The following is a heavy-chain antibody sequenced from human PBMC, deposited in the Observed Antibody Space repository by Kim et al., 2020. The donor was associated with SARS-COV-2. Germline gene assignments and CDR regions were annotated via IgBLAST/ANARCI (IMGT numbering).Heavy chain of an antibody. CDR3: ARGVWIAARPQYYYYMDV. J-gene: IGHJ6*03. D-gene: IGHD6-6*01. Sequence: KSRVTISVDTSKNQFSLKLSSVTAADTAVYYCARGVWIAARPQYYYYMDVWGKGTTVTVSS. V-gene: IGHV4-34*01.